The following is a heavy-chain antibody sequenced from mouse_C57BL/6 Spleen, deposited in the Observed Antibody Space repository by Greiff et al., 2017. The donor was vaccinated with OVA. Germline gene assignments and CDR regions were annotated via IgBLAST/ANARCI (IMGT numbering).Heavy chain of an antibody. CDR1: GYTFTDYY. J-gene: IGHJ4*01. Sequence: VQLQQSGPELVKPGASVKISCKASGYTFTDYYMNWVKQSHGKSLEWIGDINPNNGGTSYNQKFKGKATLTVDKSSSTAYMELRSLTSEDSAVYYCARWTTVYAMDYWGQGTSVTVSS. D-gene: IGHD1-1*01. V-gene: IGHV1-26*01. CDR2: INPNNGGT. CDR3: ARWTTVYAMDY.